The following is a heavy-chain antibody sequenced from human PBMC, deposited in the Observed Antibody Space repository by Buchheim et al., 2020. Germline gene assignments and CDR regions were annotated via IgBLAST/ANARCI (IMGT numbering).Heavy chain of an antibody. D-gene: IGHD4-17*01. V-gene: IGHV4-34*01. CDR1: GGSFSGYY. CDR2: INHSGST. J-gene: IGHJ4*02. CDR3: AREAERDDYGDSIDY. Sequence: QVQLQQWGAGLLKPSETLSLTCAVYGGSFSGYYWSWIRQPPGKGLEWIGEINHSGSTNYNPSLKSRVTISVDTSKNQFSLKLSSVTAADTAVYYCAREAERDDYGDSIDYWGQGTL.